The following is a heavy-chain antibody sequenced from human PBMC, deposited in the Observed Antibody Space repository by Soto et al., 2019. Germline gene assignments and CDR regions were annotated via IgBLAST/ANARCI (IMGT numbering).Heavy chain of an antibody. D-gene: IGHD3-16*02. Sequence: SETLSLTCTVSGGSISSGDYYWSWIRQPPGKGLEWIGYIYYSGSTYYNPSLKSRFTITVDTSKNQFSLKLSSVTAADTAVYYWARWSYVWGSYRYWFDPWGQGTLVTVSS. V-gene: IGHV4-30-4*01. CDR3: ARWSYVWGSYRYWFDP. J-gene: IGHJ5*02. CDR2: IYYSGST. CDR1: GGSISSGDYY.